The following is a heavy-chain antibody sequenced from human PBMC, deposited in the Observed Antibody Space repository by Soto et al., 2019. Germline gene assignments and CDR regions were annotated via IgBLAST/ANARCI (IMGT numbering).Heavy chain of an antibody. Sequence: SVKVSCKTSGVTFSSYAISWLRQAPGQGLEWMGGIIPIFGTANYAQKFQGRVTITADESTSTAYMELSSLRSEDTAVYYCARNYHPGYNWNDVGQDPYYWGQGTLVTVSS. D-gene: IGHD1-20*01. V-gene: IGHV1-69*13. CDR1: GVTFSSYA. J-gene: IGHJ4*02. CDR2: IIPIFGTA. CDR3: ARNYHPGYNWNDVGQDPYY.